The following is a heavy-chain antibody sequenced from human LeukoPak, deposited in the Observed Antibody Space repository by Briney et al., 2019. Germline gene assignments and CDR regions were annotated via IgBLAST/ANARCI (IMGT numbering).Heavy chain of an antibody. J-gene: IGHJ4*02. V-gene: IGHV1-18*01. CDR2: ISAYNGNT. D-gene: IGHD3-10*01. Sequence: ASVKVSCKASGYTFTSYGISWVRQAPGQGLEGMGWISAYNGNTNYAQKLQGRVTMTTDTSTSTAYMELRSLRSDDTAVYYCARESLKHMVRGVITQYYFDYWGQGTLVTVSS. CDR1: GYTFTSYG. CDR3: ARESLKHMVRGVITQYYFDY.